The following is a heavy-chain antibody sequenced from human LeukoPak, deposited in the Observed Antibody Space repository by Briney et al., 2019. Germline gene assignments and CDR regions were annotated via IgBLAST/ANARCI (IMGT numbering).Heavy chain of an antibody. Sequence: SETLSLTCTVSGGSISSYYWSWIWQPAGKGLEWIGRIYTSGSTNYNPSLKSRVTMSVDTSKNQFSLKLSSVTAADTAVYYCARVASSYSSGWYGDAFDIWGQGTMVTVSS. CDR2: IYTSGST. D-gene: IGHD6-19*01. J-gene: IGHJ3*02. V-gene: IGHV4-4*07. CDR1: GGSISSYY. CDR3: ARVASSYSSGWYGDAFDI.